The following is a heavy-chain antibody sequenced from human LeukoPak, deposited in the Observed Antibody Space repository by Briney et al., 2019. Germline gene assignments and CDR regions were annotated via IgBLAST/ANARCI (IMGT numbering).Heavy chain of an antibody. V-gene: IGHV3-23*01. D-gene: IGHD4/OR15-4a*01. CDR2: ISGSGGST. Sequence: GGSLRLSCAASGFTFSNSAMTWVRQTPGKGLEWVSAISGSGGSTYYADSVKGRFTISRDNSKNTLSLQMNSLRAEDTAVYYCAKEGRWFFDYWGQGTLVTVSS. J-gene: IGHJ4*02. CDR3: AKEGRWFFDY. CDR1: GFTFSNSA.